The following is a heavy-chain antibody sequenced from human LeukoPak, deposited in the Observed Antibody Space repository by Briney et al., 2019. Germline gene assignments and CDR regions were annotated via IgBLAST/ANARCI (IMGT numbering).Heavy chain of an antibody. D-gene: IGHD1-26*01. V-gene: IGHV1-8*01. CDR1: GDTFTSHD. J-gene: IGHJ5*01. CDR3: ARVSSPTVGNWFDC. CDR2: MNPNSGNT. Sequence: ASVKVSCKASGDTFTSHDINWVRQASGQGLEWMGWMNPNSGNTDYAQKFQGRVTMTRDTSISTAYMELSSLTSEDTAVYYCARVSSPTVGNWFDCWGQGTVVTVS.